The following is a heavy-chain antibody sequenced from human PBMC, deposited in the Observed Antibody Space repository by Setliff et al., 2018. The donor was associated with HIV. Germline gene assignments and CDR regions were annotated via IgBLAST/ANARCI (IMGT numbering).Heavy chain of an antibody. CDR3: ARDLYTSGWPNWFDP. Sequence: SLKVSCKASGYPFSNFGVGWVRQAPGQGLEWMGGIIPVFGTSNYARKFQGRLAITADESTGTAYMDLSSLTSEDTAVYYCARDLYTSGWPNWFDPWGPGTLVTVSS. D-gene: IGHD6-19*01. CDR1: GYPFSNFG. V-gene: IGHV1-69*13. J-gene: IGHJ5*02. CDR2: IIPVFGTS.